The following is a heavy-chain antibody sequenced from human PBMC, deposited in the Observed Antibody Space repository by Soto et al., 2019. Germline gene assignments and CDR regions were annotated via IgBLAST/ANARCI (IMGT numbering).Heavy chain of an antibody. CDR3: ARTMDHYYYYGMDV. Sequence: QVQLVESGGGVVQPGRSLRLSCAASGFTFSSYGMHWVRQAPGKGLEWVAVISYDGSNKYYADSVKGRFTISRDNSKNTLYLQMNSLRAEDTAVYYCARTMDHYYYYGMDVWGQGTTVTVSS. V-gene: IGHV3-30*03. CDR1: GFTFSSYG. CDR2: ISYDGSNK. J-gene: IGHJ6*02. D-gene: IGHD3-10*01.